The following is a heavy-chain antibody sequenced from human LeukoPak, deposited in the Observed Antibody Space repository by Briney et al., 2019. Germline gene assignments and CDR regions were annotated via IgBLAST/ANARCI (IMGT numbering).Heavy chain of an antibody. J-gene: IGHJ6*02. Sequence: GRSLRLSCAASGFTFSSYGMRWVRQAPGKGLEWVAVISYDGSNKYYADSVKGRFTISRDNSKNTLYLQMNSLRAEDTAVYYCANGPCSSTSCYYYYGMDVWGQGTTVTVSS. CDR3: ANGPCSSTSCYYYYGMDV. V-gene: IGHV3-30*18. CDR2: ISYDGSNK. D-gene: IGHD2-2*01. CDR1: GFTFSSYG.